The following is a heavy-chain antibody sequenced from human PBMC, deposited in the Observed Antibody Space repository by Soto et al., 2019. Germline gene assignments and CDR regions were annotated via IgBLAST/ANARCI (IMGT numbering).Heavy chain of an antibody. CDR3: ISLQHFYYGKAV. V-gene: IGHV3-15*07. J-gene: IGHJ6*02. D-gene: IGHD6-13*01. Sequence: EVQLVESGGGLVTPGGSLRLSCTGTGFSFSPAWMNWVRQAPGKGLEWVGRMKSYRGGGTTDYAATVQGRFTISRDDSKYTLYLQMNSLKFYDTALYFFISLQHFYYGKAVWCQGTTVTFSS. CDR2: MKSYRGGGTT. CDR1: GFSFSPAW.